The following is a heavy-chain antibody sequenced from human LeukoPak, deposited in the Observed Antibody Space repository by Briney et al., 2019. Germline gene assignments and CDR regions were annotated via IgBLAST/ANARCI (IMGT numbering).Heavy chain of an antibody. CDR2: IYYSGST. V-gene: IGHV4-34*09. Sequence: PSETLSLTCAVYGGSFSGYYWSWIRQPPGKGLEWIGYIYYSGSTYYNPSLKSRVTISVDTSKNQFSLKLSSVTAADTAVYYCARVLAVAGNDYWGQGTLVTVSS. D-gene: IGHD6-19*01. J-gene: IGHJ4*02. CDR1: GGSFSGYY. CDR3: ARVLAVAGNDY.